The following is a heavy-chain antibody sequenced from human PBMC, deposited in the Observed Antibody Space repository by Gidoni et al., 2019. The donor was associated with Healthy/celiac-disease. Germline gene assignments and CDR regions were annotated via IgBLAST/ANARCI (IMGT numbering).Heavy chain of an antibody. J-gene: IGHJ4*02. Sequence: QVQLQESGPGLVKPSETLSLTCTVSGGSISSYYWSWIRQPPGKGLEWIGYIYYSGSTNYNPSLKSRVTISVDTSKNQFSLKLSSVTAADTAVYYCARAYGSGSYLGPPDYWGQGTLVTVSS. CDR2: IYYSGST. CDR3: ARAYGSGSYLGPPDY. V-gene: IGHV4-59*01. D-gene: IGHD3-10*01. CDR1: GGSISSYY.